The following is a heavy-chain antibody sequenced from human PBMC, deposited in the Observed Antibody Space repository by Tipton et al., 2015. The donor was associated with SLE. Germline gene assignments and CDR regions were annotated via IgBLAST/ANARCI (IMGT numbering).Heavy chain of an antibody. CDR2: ISGGGGST. CDR1: GFNFSNYW. J-gene: IGHJ5*02. V-gene: IGHV3-74*01. Sequence: SLRLSCAASGFNFSNYWMHWVRQAPGKGLVWVSRISGGGGSTTYADFVKGRFTISRDNAKNTLYLQMNSLRAEDTAVYYCTRGPSPPWFAPWGEGILVTVSS. CDR3: TRGPSPPWFAP.